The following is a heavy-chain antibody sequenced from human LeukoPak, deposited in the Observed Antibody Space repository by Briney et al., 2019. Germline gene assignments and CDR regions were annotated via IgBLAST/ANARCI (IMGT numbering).Heavy chain of an antibody. V-gene: IGHV1-69*05. CDR1: GGTFSSYA. CDR3: AREFIRYSSGWDYYYMDV. J-gene: IGHJ6*03. D-gene: IGHD6-19*01. CDR2: IIPIFGTA. Sequence: ASVKVSCKASGGTFSSYAISCVRQAPGQGLEWMGGIIPIFGTANYAQKFQGRVTITTDESTSTAYMELSSLRSEDTAVYYCAREFIRYSSGWDYYYMDVWGKGTTVTVSS.